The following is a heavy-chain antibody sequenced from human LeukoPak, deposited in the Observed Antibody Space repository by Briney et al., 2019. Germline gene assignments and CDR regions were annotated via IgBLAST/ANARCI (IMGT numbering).Heavy chain of an antibody. J-gene: IGHJ4*02. CDR3: AKAEGSSGWYLEFDS. Sequence: GGSLRLSCAASGFTFDDYAMHWVRQGPGKGLEWVSGISWNSGSIGYADSVKGRFTISRDNAKNSLYLQMNSLRAEDTALYYCAKAEGSSGWYLEFDSWGQGTLVTVSS. V-gene: IGHV3-9*01. CDR2: ISWNSGSI. CDR1: GFTFDDYA. D-gene: IGHD6-19*01.